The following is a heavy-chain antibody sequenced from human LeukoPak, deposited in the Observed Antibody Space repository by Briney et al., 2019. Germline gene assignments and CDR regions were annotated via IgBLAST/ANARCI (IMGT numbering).Heavy chain of an antibody. CDR3: ARGGIVRLNYFDY. Sequence: GGSLRLSCAASGFIFSSYSMNWVRQAPGKGLEWVTYVSSSSSIIYYADSVKGRFTISRDNAENSLHLQMNSPRAEDTAVYYCARGGIVRLNYFDYWGQGTLVTVSS. D-gene: IGHD1-26*01. J-gene: IGHJ4*02. V-gene: IGHV3-48*01. CDR2: VSSSSSII. CDR1: GFIFSSYS.